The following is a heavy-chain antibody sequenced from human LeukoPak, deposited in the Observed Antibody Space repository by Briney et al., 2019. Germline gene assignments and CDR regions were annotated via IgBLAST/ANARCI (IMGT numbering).Heavy chain of an antibody. D-gene: IGHD2-15*01. Sequence: GASVKVSRKASGYTFTSYGISWVRQAPGQGLEWMGWISAYNGNTNYAQKLQGRVTMTTDTSTSTAYMELRSLRSDDTAVYYCARDGPSGDIVVVVAATPFDYWGQGTLVTVSS. CDR2: ISAYNGNT. V-gene: IGHV1-18*01. CDR3: ARDGPSGDIVVVVAATPFDY. CDR1: GYTFTSYG. J-gene: IGHJ4*02.